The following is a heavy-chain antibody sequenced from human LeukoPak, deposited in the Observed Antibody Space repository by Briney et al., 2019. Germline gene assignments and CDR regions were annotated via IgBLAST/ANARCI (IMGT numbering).Heavy chain of an antibody. V-gene: IGHV4-31*03. Sequence: SETLSLTCTVSGGSISSGGYYWSWIRQHPGKGLEWIGYIYYSGSTYYNPSLKSRVTISVDTSKNQFSLKLSSVTAADTAVYYCASWSSGYGGAYFDYWGQGTLVTVSS. D-gene: IGHD3-22*01. CDR2: IYYSGST. CDR1: GGSISSGGYY. CDR3: ASWSSGYGGAYFDY. J-gene: IGHJ4*02.